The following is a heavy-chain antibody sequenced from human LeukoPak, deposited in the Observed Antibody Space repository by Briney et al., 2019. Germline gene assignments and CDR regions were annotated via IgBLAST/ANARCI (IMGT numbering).Heavy chain of an antibody. J-gene: IGHJ4*02. V-gene: IGHV3-30-3*01. D-gene: IGHD6-13*01. CDR2: ISYDGSNK. CDR1: GFTFSSYA. CDR3: AKGYIAAAFDS. Sequence: GGSLRLSCAASGFTFSSYAMHWVRQAPGKGLEWVAVISYDGSNKYYADSVKGRFTISRDNSKNTLYLQMNSLRAEDTAMYYCAKGYIAAAFDSWGQGTLVTVSS.